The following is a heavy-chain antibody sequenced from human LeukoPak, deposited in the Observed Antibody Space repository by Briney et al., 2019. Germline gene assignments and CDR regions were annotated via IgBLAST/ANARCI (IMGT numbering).Heavy chain of an antibody. CDR1: GFTLTNYA. V-gene: IGHV3-23*01. Sequence: GGSLRLSCAASGFTLTNYAMSWVRQAPGKGLEWVSAISGSGGSTYYADSVKGRFTISRDNSKNTLYLQMNSLRAEDTAAYYCAKTGAAAGISGDFDYWGQGTLVTVSS. J-gene: IGHJ4*02. D-gene: IGHD6-13*01. CDR2: ISGSGGST. CDR3: AKTGAAAGISGDFDY.